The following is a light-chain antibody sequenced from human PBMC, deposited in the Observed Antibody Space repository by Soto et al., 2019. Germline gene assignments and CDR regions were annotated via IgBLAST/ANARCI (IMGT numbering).Light chain of an antibody. Sequence: EILLTQSPSTLSLSPGERATLSCGAGQSVSSYLAWYQQKPGQAPRLLIYDASNRATGIPARLSGSGSGTEFTLTISSLEPEDFAVYYCQQRSNWPQKVTFGQGTRLEIK. CDR2: DAS. CDR3: QQRSNWPQKVT. CDR1: QSVSSY. V-gene: IGKV3-11*01. J-gene: IGKJ5*01.